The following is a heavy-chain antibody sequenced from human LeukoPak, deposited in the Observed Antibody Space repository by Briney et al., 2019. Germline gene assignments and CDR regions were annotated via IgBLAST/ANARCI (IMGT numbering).Heavy chain of an antibody. CDR1: GGSISSGDYY. J-gene: IGHJ5*02. CDR3: ARPYYYDSRIDP. Sequence: SEALSLTCTVSGGSISSGDYYWSWIRQPPGKGLEWIAYMYYSGSTYYNPSLKSRVTMSADTSKNQLSLKLSSVTAADTAVYYCARPYYYDSRIDPWGQGILVTVSS. V-gene: IGHV4-30-4*01. D-gene: IGHD3-22*01. CDR2: MYYSGST.